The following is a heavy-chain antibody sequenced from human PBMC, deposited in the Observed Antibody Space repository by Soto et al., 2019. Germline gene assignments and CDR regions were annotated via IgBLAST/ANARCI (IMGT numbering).Heavy chain of an antibody. Sequence: SETLSLTXSVSGGSISGSYWSWIRQSPGKGLEWLGYVYYTGSTNYSPSLRSRVSISVDTSKNEFSLRLSSVTAADTAVYFCARSVAVPGAHIDYWGQGTQVTV. D-gene: IGHD6-19*01. CDR1: GGSISGSY. V-gene: IGHV4-59*01. J-gene: IGHJ4*02. CDR2: VYYTGST. CDR3: ARSVAVPGAHIDY.